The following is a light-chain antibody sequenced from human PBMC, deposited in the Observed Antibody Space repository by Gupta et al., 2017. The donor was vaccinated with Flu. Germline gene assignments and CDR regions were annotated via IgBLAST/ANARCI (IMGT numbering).Light chain of an antibody. J-gene: IGLJ2*01. V-gene: IGLV3-25*02. CDR1: ALPKQY. CDR2: KDT. CDR3: QSTDITGTYRV. Sequence: SYDLTQPPSMSVSPGQTARITCSGDALPKQYAYWYQQKPGQAPVLLIYKDTERPSGIPERVSGSSSGTTVTLTIGGVQAEDEADYYCQSTDITGTYRVFGGGTKLTVL.